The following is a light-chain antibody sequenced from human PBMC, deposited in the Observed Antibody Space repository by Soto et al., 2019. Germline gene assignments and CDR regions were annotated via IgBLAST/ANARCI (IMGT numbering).Light chain of an antibody. J-gene: IGLJ1*01. V-gene: IGLV2-14*01. CDR2: GVS. CDR3: SSFTSTSPLAV. CDR1: RSDIGGYNY. Sequence: QSALTQPASVSGSPGQSITISCTGTRSDIGGYNYVSWYQQSPGKAPQLVIYGVSNRPSGVSYRFSGSKSGNTASLTISGLQAEDEADYYCSSFTSTSPLAVFGPGTKVTVL.